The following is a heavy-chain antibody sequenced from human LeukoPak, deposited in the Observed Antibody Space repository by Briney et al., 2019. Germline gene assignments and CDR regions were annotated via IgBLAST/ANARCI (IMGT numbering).Heavy chain of an antibody. CDR1: GGSSGGSS. D-gene: IGHD3-22*01. CDR2: LNHVGTP. V-gene: IGHV4-34*01. J-gene: IGHJ4*02. CDR3: ARAPYYYDSSGYYYAAPRVLPFDY. Sequence: SETLSLTCAVYGGSSGGSSWAGIRQPPGKGLGWMGELNHVGTPNYNPSLKSRVTISVDTSKNQFSLKLSSVTAADTAVYYCARAPYYYDSSGYYYAAPRVLPFDYWGQGTLVTVSS.